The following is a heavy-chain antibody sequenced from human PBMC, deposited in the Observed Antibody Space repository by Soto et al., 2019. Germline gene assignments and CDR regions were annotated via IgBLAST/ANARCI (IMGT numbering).Heavy chain of an antibody. V-gene: IGHV3-23*01. CDR2: ITNSGDGT. J-gene: IGHJ4*02. D-gene: IGHD2-21*01. CDR1: GFTFSNAV. Sequence: GGSLRLSCAASGFTFSNAVMSWVRQTPGKGLEWVSVITNSGDGTFYPDSVKGRFTISRDNSKNTLYLQMNSLRAEDTAVYFCAKEGKLLDYWGLGTLVTVSS. CDR3: AKEGKLLDY.